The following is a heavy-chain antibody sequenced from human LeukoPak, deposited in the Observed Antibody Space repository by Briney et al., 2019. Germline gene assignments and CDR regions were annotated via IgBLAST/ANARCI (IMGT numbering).Heavy chain of an antibody. D-gene: IGHD5-24*01. Sequence: PGGSLRLSCAASRFTFSSYGMHWVRQAPGKGLEWVAFIRYDGSNKYYADSVKGRFTISRDNAKNTLYLQMNSLRAEDTAVHYCARRIQGMAPYYFDYWGQGTLVTVSS. CDR2: IRYDGSNK. CDR3: ARRIQGMAPYYFDY. J-gene: IGHJ4*02. CDR1: RFTFSSYG. V-gene: IGHV3-30*02.